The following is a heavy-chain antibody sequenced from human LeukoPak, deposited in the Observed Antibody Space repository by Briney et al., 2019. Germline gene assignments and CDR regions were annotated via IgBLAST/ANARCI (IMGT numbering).Heavy chain of an antibody. J-gene: IGHJ4*02. D-gene: IGHD7-27*01. CDR3: ATVGINWGYYFDY. V-gene: IGHV1-24*01. CDR2: FDPEDGET. CDR1: GATFSSYA. Sequence: ASGKVSCKASGATFSSYAISWVREAPGQGLEWMGGFDPEDGETIYAQKFQGRVTMTEYTSTDTAYMELSSLRSEDTAVYYCATVGINWGYYFDYWGQGTLVTVSS.